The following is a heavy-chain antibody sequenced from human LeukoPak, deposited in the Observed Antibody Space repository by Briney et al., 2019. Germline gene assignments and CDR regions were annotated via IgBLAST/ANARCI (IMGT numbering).Heavy chain of an antibody. Sequence: PGRSLRLSCAASGFTFSSYAMHWVRQAPGKGLEWVAVISYDGSNKYYADSVKGRFTISRDNSKNTLYLQMNSLRAEDTAVYYCARSCLHAYYFDYWGQGTLVTVSS. V-gene: IGHV3-30-3*01. D-gene: IGHD5/OR15-5a*01. CDR2: ISYDGSNK. CDR3: ARSCLHAYYFDY. J-gene: IGHJ4*02. CDR1: GFTFSSYA.